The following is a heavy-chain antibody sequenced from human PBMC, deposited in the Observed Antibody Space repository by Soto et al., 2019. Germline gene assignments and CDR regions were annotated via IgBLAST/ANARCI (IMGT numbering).Heavy chain of an antibody. CDR2: IIPIFGIA. V-gene: IGHV1-69*12. D-gene: IGHD3-10*01. CDR3: ALPYGSASNYYYYGMDV. CDR1: GGTFSSYA. Sequence: QVQLVQSGAEVKKPGSSVKVSCKASGGTFSSYAISWVRQAPGQGLEWMGGIIPIFGIADYAQKFQGRVTSAXXAXPXTGYLELSSLRSEDTAVYYCALPYGSASNYYYYGMDVWGQGTTVTASS. J-gene: IGHJ6*01.